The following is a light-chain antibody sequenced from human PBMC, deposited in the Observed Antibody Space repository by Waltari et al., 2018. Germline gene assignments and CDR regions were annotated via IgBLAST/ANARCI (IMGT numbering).Light chain of an antibody. J-gene: IGKJ4*01. CDR2: WAS. CDR3: QQYYSTPPLT. Sequence: DIVMTQPPDSLAVSLGEWATINCKSSQSVIYSSNNKNYLAWYQQKPGQPPRLLIYWASTRESGVPDRFSGSGSETDFTLTISSLQAEDVAVYYCQQYYSTPPLTFGGGTKVEIK. V-gene: IGKV4-1*01. CDR1: QSVIYSSNNKNY.